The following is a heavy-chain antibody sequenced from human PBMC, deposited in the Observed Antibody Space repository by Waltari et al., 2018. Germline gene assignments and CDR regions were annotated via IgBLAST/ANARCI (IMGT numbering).Heavy chain of an antibody. CDR3: ARSDQGLLPTDY. CDR1: GGSISSYY. J-gene: IGHJ4*02. CDR2: IYYSGDN. V-gene: IGHV4-59*08. D-gene: IGHD2-15*01. Sequence: QVQLQESGPGLVKPSETLSLTCTVSGGSISSYYWSWIRQPPGKGLEWIGYIYYSGDNNYNPSLKSRVTISVDTSKNQFSLKLSSVTAADTAVYYCARSDQGLLPTDYWGQGTLVTVSS.